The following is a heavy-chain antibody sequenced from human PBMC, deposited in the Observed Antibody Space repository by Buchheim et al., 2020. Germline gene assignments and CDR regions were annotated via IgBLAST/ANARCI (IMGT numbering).Heavy chain of an antibody. CDR3: ARGGVINYDFWSGYRDYGMDV. Sequence: VQLVESGGGVVQPGRSLRLSCAASGFTFSSYGMHWVRQAPGKGLEWVSYISSSSSTIYYADSVKGRFTISRDNAKNSLYLQMNSLRDEDTAVYYCARGGVINYDFWSGYRDYGMDVWGQGTT. D-gene: IGHD3-3*01. CDR1: GFTFSSYG. V-gene: IGHV3-48*02. J-gene: IGHJ6*02. CDR2: ISSSSSTI.